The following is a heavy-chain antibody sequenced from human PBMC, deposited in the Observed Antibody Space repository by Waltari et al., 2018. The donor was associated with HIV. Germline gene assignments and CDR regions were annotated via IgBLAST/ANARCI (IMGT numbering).Heavy chain of an antibody. V-gene: IGHV3-23*01. J-gene: IGHJ4*02. CDR3: AKGRLEPDY. CDR2: ICGSGGST. Sequence: EVQLLESGGGLVQPGGSLRLSCAASGFTFSSYAMSWVRQAPGKGLGWVSAICGSGGSTYHASPVKGRFTISRSNSKNTLYLQMNSLRAEDMAVYYCAKGRLEPDYWGQGTLVTVSS. CDR1: GFTFSSYA. D-gene: IGHD1-1*01.